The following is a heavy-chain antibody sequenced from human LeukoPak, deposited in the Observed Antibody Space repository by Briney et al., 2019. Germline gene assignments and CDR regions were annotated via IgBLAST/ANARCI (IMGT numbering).Heavy chain of an antibody. CDR3: ARSPLSGDTI. D-gene: IGHD2-21*01. Sequence: PSETLSLTCAVYGGSFSGYHWSWIRQPPGKGLEWIGEIIHSGSTKYNPSLKSRATISVDTSKNQISLKLGSMTAADTAVYYCARSPLSGDTIWGQGTLVTVSS. CDR2: IIHSGST. J-gene: IGHJ4*02. V-gene: IGHV4-34*12. CDR1: GGSFSGYH.